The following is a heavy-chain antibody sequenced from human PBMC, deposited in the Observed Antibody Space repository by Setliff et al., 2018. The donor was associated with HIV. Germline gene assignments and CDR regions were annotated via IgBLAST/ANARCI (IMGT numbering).Heavy chain of an antibody. CDR3: VRGVQSPPHYSYYYMDV. V-gene: IGHV1-69*05. CDR1: GGTFSSYA. CDR2: IIPIFGTA. Sequence: VSCKASGGTFSSYAISWVRQAPGQGLEWMGGIIPIFGTANYAQKFQGRVTITTDESTSTAYMELTSLRFDDTAMYYCVRGVQSPPHYSYYYMDVWGEGTMVTVSS. D-gene: IGHD3-3*01. J-gene: IGHJ6*03.